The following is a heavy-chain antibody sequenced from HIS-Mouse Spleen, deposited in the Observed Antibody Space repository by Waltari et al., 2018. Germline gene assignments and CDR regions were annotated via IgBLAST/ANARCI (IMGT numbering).Heavy chain of an antibody. CDR2: ISYDGSNK. Sequence: QVQLVESGGGVVQPGRSLRLSCAGSGFPFSSYAMHRVRQAPGKGSEWVAVISYDGSNKYYADSVKGRFTISRDNSKNTLYLQMNSLRAEDTAVYYCARDHRNNWAIRDWGQGTLVTVSS. D-gene: IGHD1-20*01. V-gene: IGHV3-30-3*01. CDR1: GFPFSSYA. J-gene: IGHJ4*02. CDR3: ARDHRNNWAIRD.